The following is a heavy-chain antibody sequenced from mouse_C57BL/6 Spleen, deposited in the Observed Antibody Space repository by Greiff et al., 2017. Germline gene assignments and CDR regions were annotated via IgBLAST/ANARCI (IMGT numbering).Heavy chain of an antibody. CDR2: ISSGSSTI. J-gene: IGHJ4*01. CDR1: GFTFSDYG. Sequence: EVKLVESGGGLVKPGGSLKLSCAASGFTFSDYGMHWVRQAPEKGLEWVAYISSGSSTIYYADTVKGRFTISRDNAKNTLFLQMTSLRSEDTAMFYCGGRGDCERYAMDYWGQGTSVTVSS. D-gene: IGHD4-1*01. V-gene: IGHV5-17*01. CDR3: GGRGDCERYAMDY.